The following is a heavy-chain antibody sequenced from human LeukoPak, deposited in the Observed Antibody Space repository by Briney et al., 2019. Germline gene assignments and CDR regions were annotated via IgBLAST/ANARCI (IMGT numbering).Heavy chain of an antibody. V-gene: IGHV3-33*01. Sequence: GGSLRLSCAASGFTFSSYGMHWVRQAPGKGLEWVAVIWYDGSNKYYADSVKGRFTISRDNSKNTLYLQMNSLRAEDTAVYYCARVRSIQVSSGSFDPWGQGTLVTVSS. CDR2: IWYDGSNK. D-gene: IGHD6-19*01. CDR1: GFTFSSYG. CDR3: ARVRSIQVSSGSFDP. J-gene: IGHJ5*02.